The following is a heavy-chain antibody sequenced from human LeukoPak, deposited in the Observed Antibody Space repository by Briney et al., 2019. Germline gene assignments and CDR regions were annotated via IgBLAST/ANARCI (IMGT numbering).Heavy chain of an antibody. V-gene: IGHV3-23*01. CDR3: AKDHKGSFYPYYFDS. J-gene: IGHJ4*02. CDR1: GFKFSIYA. Sequence: TGESLRLSCTASGFKFSIYAMSWVRQAPGKGLEWVSGISAGGGTTFYADSVKGQFTISRDTSNNTLYLQMDSLRAEDTAIYYCAKDHKGSFYPYYFDSWGQGTVVTVSS. D-gene: IGHD5/OR15-5a*01. CDR2: ISAGGGTT.